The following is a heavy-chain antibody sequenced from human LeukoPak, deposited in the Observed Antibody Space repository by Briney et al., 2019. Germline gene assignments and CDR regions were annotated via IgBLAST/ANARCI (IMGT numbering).Heavy chain of an antibody. Sequence: GGSLKLYCSVSGFTFSTYVMHWVRQAPGKGLEYVSAISSNGDNTYYADSVKGRFTISRDNSKNTLYLQMSSLRADDTAVYYCVSGTVYWGQGTLVTVSS. D-gene: IGHD4-17*01. CDR1: GFTFSTYV. J-gene: IGHJ4*02. CDR2: ISSNGDNT. CDR3: VSGTVY. V-gene: IGHV3-64D*06.